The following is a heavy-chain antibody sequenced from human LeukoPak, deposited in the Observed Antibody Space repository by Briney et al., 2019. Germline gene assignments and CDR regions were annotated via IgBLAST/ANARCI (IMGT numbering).Heavy chain of an antibody. CDR2: INPNSGDT. V-gene: IGHV1-2*06. CDR3: ARDPATVVYFDY. J-gene: IGHJ4*02. CDR1: GYTFTSYY. D-gene: IGHD2-8*02. Sequence: ASVKVSCKASGYTFTSYYMHWVRQAPGQGLEWMGRINPNSGDTVYAQKFQGRVTMTRDTSISTAYMELSSLSSDDTAVYYCARDPATVVYFDYWGQGTLVTVSS.